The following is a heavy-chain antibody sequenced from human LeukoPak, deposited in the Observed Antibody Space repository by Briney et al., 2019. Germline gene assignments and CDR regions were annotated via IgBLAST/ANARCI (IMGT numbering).Heavy chain of an antibody. V-gene: IGHV4-61*02. CDR3: ARQVLREQVYDY. J-gene: IGHJ4*02. Sequence: PSETLSLTCTVSGGSISSGSYYWSWIRQPAGKGLERIGRIYTSGSTNYNPSLKSRVTISVDTSKNQFSLKLSSVTAADTAVYYCARQVLREQVYDYWGQGTLVTVSS. CDR2: IYTSGST. CDR1: GGSISSGSYY. D-gene: IGHD1-26*01.